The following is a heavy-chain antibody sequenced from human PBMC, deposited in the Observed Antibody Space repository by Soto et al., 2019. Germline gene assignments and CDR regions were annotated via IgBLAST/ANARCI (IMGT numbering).Heavy chain of an antibody. J-gene: IGHJ4*02. V-gene: IGHV5-10-1*01. Sequence: PGESLKISCKGSGYSFTTYWISWVRQMPGKGLEWMGRIDPSDSYTNYNPSFQGHVTISADKSISTAYLQWSSLKASDTAMYYCARIAARLVDYWGQGTLVTVSS. CDR3: ARIAARLVDY. CDR1: GYSFTTYW. D-gene: IGHD6-6*01. CDR2: IDPSDSYT.